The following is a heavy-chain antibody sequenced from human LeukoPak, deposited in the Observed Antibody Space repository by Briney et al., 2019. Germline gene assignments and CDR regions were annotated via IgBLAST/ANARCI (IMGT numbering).Heavy chain of an antibody. V-gene: IGHV3-74*01. CDR2: INSDGSST. CDR3: ARDRRYYYGSGSYWRPYYYYGMDV. CDR1: GFTFTNYW. Sequence: GGSLRLSCAASGFTFTNYWMHWVRQVPGKGLVWVSRINSDGSSTSYADSVKGRFTISRDNAKNTLYLQMNSLRAEDTAVYYCARDRRYYYGSGSYWRPYYYYGMDVWGQGTTVTVSS. J-gene: IGHJ6*02. D-gene: IGHD3-10*01.